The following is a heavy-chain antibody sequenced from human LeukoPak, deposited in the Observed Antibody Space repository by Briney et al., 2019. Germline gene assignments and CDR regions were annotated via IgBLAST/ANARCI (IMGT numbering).Heavy chain of an antibody. CDR1: GLTFNYAW. D-gene: IGHD4-17*01. V-gene: IGHV3-15*01. CDR3: TPHYEGYFDD. Sequence: GGSLRLSCAASGLTFNYAWMSWVRQAPGKGLEWVGRIKSKTDGGTTDYAAPVKGRFTISRDDSKNTLYLQMDSLKIEDTAVYYCTPHYEGYFDDWGQGTLVTVSS. CDR2: IKSKTDGGTT. J-gene: IGHJ4*02.